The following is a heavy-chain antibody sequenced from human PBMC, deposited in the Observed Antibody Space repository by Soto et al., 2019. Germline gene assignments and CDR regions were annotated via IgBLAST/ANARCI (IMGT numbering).Heavy chain of an antibody. Sequence: QVQLQESGPGLVKPSETLSLTCTVSGGSISSYYWSWIRQPAGKGLEWIGRIYTSGSTNYDPAHEGRVTMSVDTSKSQFSLNLSSVTAAATAVYYCARACSSTNCYDVFDYWGQGTLVTVSS. D-gene: IGHD2-2*01. CDR3: ARACSSTNCYDVFDY. V-gene: IGHV4-4*07. CDR1: GGSISSYY. CDR2: IYTSGST. J-gene: IGHJ4*02.